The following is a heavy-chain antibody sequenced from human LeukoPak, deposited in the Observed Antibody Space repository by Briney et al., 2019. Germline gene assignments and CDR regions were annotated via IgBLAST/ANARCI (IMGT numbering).Heavy chain of an antibody. Sequence: GGSLRLACAASGFTFSSYSIHWVRQAPGKGLEWGAVISYDGINKYYADSVKGRFTISRDNSKNTLYLQMNSLRAEDTAVYYCVGSPRSGWYWFDYWGQGTLVTVSS. CDR1: GFTFSSYS. J-gene: IGHJ4*02. CDR3: VGSPRSGWYWFDY. D-gene: IGHD6-19*01. CDR2: ISYDGINK. V-gene: IGHV3-30*19.